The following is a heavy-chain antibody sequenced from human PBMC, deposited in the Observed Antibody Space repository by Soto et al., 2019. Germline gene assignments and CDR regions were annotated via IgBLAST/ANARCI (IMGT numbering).Heavy chain of an antibody. Sequence: VQLQESGPGLVKASETLSLTCTVSGGSVSSCGYYWSWIRQPPGKGLEWIGFIYYNGSTNFNPSLKFRVTISVDTSKNQFSLKLRSVTAADTAFYYCARWRHDYGDQYGFDPWGPGTHVTVSS. J-gene: IGHJ5*02. CDR3: ARWRHDYGDQYGFDP. CDR1: GGSVSSCGYY. CDR2: IYYNGST. V-gene: IGHV4-61*08. D-gene: IGHD4-17*01.